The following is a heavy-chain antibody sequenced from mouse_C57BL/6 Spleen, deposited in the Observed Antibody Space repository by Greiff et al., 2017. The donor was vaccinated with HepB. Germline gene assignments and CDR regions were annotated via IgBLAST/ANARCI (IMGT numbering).Heavy chain of an antibody. CDR3: ARLTGTESMDY. J-gene: IGHJ4*01. D-gene: IGHD4-1*01. V-gene: IGHV1-19*01. CDR2: INPYNGGT. CDR1: GYTFTDYY. Sequence: EVQLQQSGPVLVKPGASVKMSCKASGYTFTDYYMNWVKQSHGKSLEWIGVINPYNGGTSYNQKFKGKATLTVDKSSSTAYMELNSLTSEYSAVYYCARLTGTESMDYWGQGTSVTVSS.